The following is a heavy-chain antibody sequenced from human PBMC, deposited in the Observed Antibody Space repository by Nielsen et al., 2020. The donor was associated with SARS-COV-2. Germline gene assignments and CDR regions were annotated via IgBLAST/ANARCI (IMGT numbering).Heavy chain of an antibody. V-gene: IGHV1-8*01. CDR3: ARGLAVGATPINP. CDR1: GYTFTTYD. Sequence: ASVKVSCKASGYTFTTYDLNWVRQATGQGLEWMGWMNPKSGFTAYAQRFQGRVTVTRNTSISTAYMELSSLRSEDTAVYYCARGLAVGATPINPWGQGTLVTVSS. J-gene: IGHJ5*02. D-gene: IGHD2-15*01. CDR2: MNPKSGFT.